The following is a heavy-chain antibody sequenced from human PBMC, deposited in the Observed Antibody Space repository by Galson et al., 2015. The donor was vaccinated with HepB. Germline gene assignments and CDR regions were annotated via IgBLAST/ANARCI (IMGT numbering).Heavy chain of an antibody. CDR2: IYYTGTT. V-gene: IGHV4-39*02. CDR1: GGSTSSNTYY. J-gene: IGHJ5*02. CDR3: ARLSNRALGWVDP. Sequence: SETLSLTCAVFGGSTSSNTYYWSWIRQPPGRGLEWIGSIYYTGTTYYNPSLKSRVTISLDTSKNHSSLKLRSVTAADPAVYYCARLSNRALGWVDPWGQGALVTVSS. D-gene: IGHD3-16*01.